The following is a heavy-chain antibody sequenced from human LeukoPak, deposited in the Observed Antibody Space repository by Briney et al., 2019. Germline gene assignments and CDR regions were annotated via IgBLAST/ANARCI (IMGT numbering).Heavy chain of an antibody. Sequence: GGSLRLSCAASGFTFSSYGMHWVRQAPGKGLEWVAFIRYDGSNKYYADSVKGRFTISRDNSKNTLYLQMNSLRAEDTAVYYCAKDPNGDYVGAFDNWGQGTMVTVSS. J-gene: IGHJ3*02. CDR2: IRYDGSNK. CDR1: GFTFSSYG. D-gene: IGHD4-17*01. V-gene: IGHV3-30*02. CDR3: AKDPNGDYVGAFDN.